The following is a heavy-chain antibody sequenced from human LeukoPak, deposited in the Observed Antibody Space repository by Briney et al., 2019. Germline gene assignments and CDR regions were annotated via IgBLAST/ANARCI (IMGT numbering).Heavy chain of an antibody. CDR2: IYHSGST. J-gene: IGHJ2*01. V-gene: IGHV4-30-2*01. CDR1: GGSISSGGYS. D-gene: IGHD4-17*01. CDR3: ARDRVGGDYGLYFDL. Sequence: PSQTLSLTCAVSGGSISSGGYSWSWIRQPPGKGLEWIGYIYHSGSTYYNPPLKSRVTISVDRSKNQFSLKLSSVTAADTAVYYCARDRVGGDYGLYFDLWGRGTLVTVSS.